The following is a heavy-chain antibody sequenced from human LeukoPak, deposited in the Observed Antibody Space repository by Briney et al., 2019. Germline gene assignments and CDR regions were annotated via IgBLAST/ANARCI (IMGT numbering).Heavy chain of an antibody. CDR3: ARVGSGWPRANWFDP. J-gene: IGHJ5*02. CDR1: GYTLTGYY. CDR2: INPNSGGT. Sequence: GASVKVSCKASGYTLTGYYMHWVRQAPGQGLEWMGRINPNSGGTNYAQKFQGRVTMTRDTSISTAYMELSRLRSDDTAVYYCARVGSGWPRANWFDPWGQGTLVTVPS. D-gene: IGHD6-19*01. V-gene: IGHV1-2*06.